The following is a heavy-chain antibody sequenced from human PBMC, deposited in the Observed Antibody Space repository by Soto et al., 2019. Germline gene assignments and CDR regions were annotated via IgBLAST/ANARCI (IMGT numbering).Heavy chain of an antibody. J-gene: IGHJ3*02. D-gene: IGHD4-17*01. CDR2: SSAYNGNT. CDR3: ARDLNLRSNDAFDI. CDR1: GYTFTSYG. Sequence: QVQLVQSGAEVKKPGASVKISCKASGYTFTSYGISWVRQAPGQGLEWMGWSSAYNGNTNYAQKLQGRVTMTTDTSTSTAFMELRSMISDDTAVYYYARDLNLRSNDAFDIWGQGTMVTVSS. V-gene: IGHV1-18*01.